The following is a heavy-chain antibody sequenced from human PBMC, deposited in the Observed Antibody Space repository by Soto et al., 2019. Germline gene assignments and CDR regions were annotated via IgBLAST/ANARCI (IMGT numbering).Heavy chain of an antibody. J-gene: IGHJ4*02. CDR3: AGLYHYDSSGYYDY. CDR2: INPSGGRT. V-gene: IGHV1-46*01. CDR1: ENNFTTYY. D-gene: IGHD3-22*01. Sequence: RASVKVSCNASENNFTTYYMHWVRQAPGQGLEWMGIINPSGGRTTYAQKFQGRVTMTRDTSTSTFHMELSSLTSEDTAVYYCAGLYHYDSSGYYDYWGQGTLVTVSS.